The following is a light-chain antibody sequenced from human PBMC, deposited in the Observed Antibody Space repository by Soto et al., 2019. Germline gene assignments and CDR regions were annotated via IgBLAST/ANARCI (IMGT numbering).Light chain of an antibody. CDR1: QSVSSSY. CDR3: QQHRSSPLT. Sequence: EIVLTQSPATLSLSPGERATLSCGASQSVSSSYLAWYQQKPGLAPRLLIYDASSRATGIPDRFSGSGSGTDFTLTISRLEPEDFAVYYCQQHRSSPLTFGQGTKVDIK. V-gene: IGKV3D-20*01. CDR2: DAS. J-gene: IGKJ1*01.